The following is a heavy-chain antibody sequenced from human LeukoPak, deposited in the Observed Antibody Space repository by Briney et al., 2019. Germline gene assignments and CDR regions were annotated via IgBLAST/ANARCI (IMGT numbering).Heavy chain of an antibody. CDR1: GGSISSYY. J-gene: IGHJ5*02. CDR3: ARVYGGNSDWFDP. D-gene: IGHD4-23*01. Sequence: PSETLSLTCTVSGGSISSYYWSWIRQPPGKGLEWIGYIYYSGSTNYNPSLKSRVIISVDTSKNQFSLKLSSVTAADTAAYYCARVYGGNSDWFDPWGQGTLVTVSS. V-gene: IGHV4-59*01. CDR2: IYYSGST.